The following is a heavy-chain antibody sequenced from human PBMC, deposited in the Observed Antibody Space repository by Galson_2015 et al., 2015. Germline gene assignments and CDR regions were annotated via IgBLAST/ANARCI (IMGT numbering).Heavy chain of an antibody. CDR2: INPSGGST. J-gene: IGHJ4*02. V-gene: IGHV1-46*01. Sequence: SVKVSCKASGYTFTSYYMHWVRQAPGQGLEWMGIINPSGGSTSYAQKFQGRVTMTVDTSTSTVYMELSSLRSEDTAVYYCARDPGYCSGGSCLDYWGQGTLVTVSS. CDR3: ARDPGYCSGGSCLDY. CDR1: GYTFTSYY. D-gene: IGHD2-15*01.